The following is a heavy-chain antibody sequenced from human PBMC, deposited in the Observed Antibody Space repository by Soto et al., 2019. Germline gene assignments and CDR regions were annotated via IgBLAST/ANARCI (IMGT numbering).Heavy chain of an antibody. Sequence: ASVKVSCKASGYTFTSYGISWVRQAPGQGLEWMGWISAYNGNTNYAQKLQGRVTMTTDTSTSTAYMELRSLRSDDTAVYYCARDYTVAVPAAMHYWGQGTLVTVS. CDR3: ARDYTVAVPAAMHY. CDR1: GYTFTSYG. V-gene: IGHV1-18*01. J-gene: IGHJ4*02. CDR2: ISAYNGNT. D-gene: IGHD2-2*01.